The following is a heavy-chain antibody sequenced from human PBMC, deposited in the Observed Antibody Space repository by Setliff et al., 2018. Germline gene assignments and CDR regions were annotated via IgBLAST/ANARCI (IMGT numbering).Heavy chain of an antibody. CDR1: GDSITSGSDY. J-gene: IGHJ4*02. D-gene: IGHD3-9*01. Sequence: LSLTCTVSGDSITSGSDYWNWIRQPAGKGLEWIGRIYTTGNTNYNPSLKSRVTISVDTSKNQISLKITSVTAADTALYSCAGTPARGTTWLSPFDYWGQGIQVTVSS. CDR2: IYTTGNT. CDR3: AGTPARGTTWLSPFDY. V-gene: IGHV4-61*02.